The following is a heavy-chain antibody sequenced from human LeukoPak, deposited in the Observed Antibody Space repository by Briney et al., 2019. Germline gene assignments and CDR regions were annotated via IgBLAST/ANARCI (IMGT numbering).Heavy chain of an antibody. V-gene: IGHV3-48*01. CDR1: GFIFSSYS. D-gene: IGHD4-17*01. CDR2: ISSSSSTI. Sequence: GGSLRLSCAASGFIFSSYSMNWVRQAPGKGLEWVSFISSSSSTIYYADSVKGRFTISRDNAKNSLYLQMNSLRAEDTAVYYCARGAFYGDYDYWGQGTLVTVSS. CDR3: ARGAFYGDYDY. J-gene: IGHJ4*02.